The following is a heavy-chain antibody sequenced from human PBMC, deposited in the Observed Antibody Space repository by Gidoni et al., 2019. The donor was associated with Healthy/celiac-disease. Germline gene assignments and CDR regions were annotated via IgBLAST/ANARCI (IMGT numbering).Heavy chain of an antibody. CDR3: AKDSSIIVVPAAIGGGMDV. J-gene: IGHJ6*02. D-gene: IGHD2-2*01. CDR1: GFTFSSYG. CDR2: ISYDGSNK. V-gene: IGHV3-30*18. Sequence: QVQLVESGGGVVQPGRSLRLSCAASGFTFSSYGLHWVRQAPGKGLEWVAVISYDGSNKYYADSVKGRFTISRDNSKNTLYLQMNSLRAEDTAVYYCAKDSSIIVVPAAIGGGMDVWGQGTTVTVSS.